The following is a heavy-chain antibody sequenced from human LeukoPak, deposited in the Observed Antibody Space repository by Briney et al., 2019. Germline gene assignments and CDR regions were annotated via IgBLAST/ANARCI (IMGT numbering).Heavy chain of an antibody. Sequence: GASVKVSCKASGYTFTSYYMHWVRQAPGQGLEWMGIINPSGGSTEYAQKFQGRVTMTRDTSTSTVYMELSSLRSDDTAVYYCARDLKNHYHSSGQGAFDYWGQGTLVTVSS. CDR1: GYTFTSYY. J-gene: IGHJ4*02. D-gene: IGHD3-22*01. CDR3: ARDLKNHYHSSGQGAFDY. V-gene: IGHV1-46*01. CDR2: INPSGGST.